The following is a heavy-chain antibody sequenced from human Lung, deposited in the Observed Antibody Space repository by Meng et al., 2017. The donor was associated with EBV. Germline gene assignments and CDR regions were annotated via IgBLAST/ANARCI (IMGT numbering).Heavy chain of an antibody. Sequence: QGELQECGPRVVKPSETLSLTCTVSGGSISGYYWSWIRQPAGKGLEWIGRIYYTGSTNYNPSLKSRVTMSVETSKNQFSLKLSSVTAADTAVYYCVRSADYYDVSGYYYLDHWGQGTLVTVSS. CDR1: GGSISGYY. CDR2: IYYTGST. V-gene: IGHV4-4*07. CDR3: VRSADYYDVSGYYYLDH. D-gene: IGHD3-22*01. J-gene: IGHJ4*02.